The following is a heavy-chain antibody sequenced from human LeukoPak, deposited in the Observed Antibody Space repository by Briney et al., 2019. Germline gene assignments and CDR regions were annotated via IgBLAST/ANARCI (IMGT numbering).Heavy chain of an antibody. D-gene: IGHD1-1*01. Sequence: PGGSLRLSCAASGFTFSSYEMNWVRQAPGKGLEWASYISSSGSTKYYADSVKVRFTISRDNAKNSLYLQMNSLRAEDTAVYYCARQLGEIEYYYYYMDVWGKGTTVTVPS. J-gene: IGHJ6*03. CDR3: ARQLGEIEYYYYYMDV. CDR1: GFTFSSYE. V-gene: IGHV3-48*03. CDR2: ISSSGSTK.